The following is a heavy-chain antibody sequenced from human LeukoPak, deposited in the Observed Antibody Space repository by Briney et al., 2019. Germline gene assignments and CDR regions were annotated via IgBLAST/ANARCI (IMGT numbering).Heavy chain of an antibody. CDR3: ARELYDILTGSNWFDP. CDR2: IWYDGSNK. D-gene: IGHD3-9*01. Sequence: GGSLRLSCAASGFTVSSDYMSWVRQAPGKGLEWVAVIWYDGSNKYYADSVKGRFTISRDNSKNTLYLQMNSLRAEDTAVYYCARELYDILTGSNWFDPWGQGTLVTVSS. J-gene: IGHJ5*02. CDR1: GFTVSSDY. V-gene: IGHV3-33*08.